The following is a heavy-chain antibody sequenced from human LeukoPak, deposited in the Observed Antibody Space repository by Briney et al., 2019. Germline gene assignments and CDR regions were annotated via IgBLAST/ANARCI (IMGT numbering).Heavy chain of an antibody. J-gene: IGHJ4*02. V-gene: IGHV3-53*05. CDR3: ARDQYYYGPGTIDY. CDR1: GFTVSSNY. D-gene: IGHD3-10*01. CDR2: IYSGGST. Sequence: GGSLRLSCAASGFTVSSNYMSWVRQAPGKGLEWVSVIYSGGSTYYADSVKGRFTISRDNSKNTLYLQMNSLRAEDTAVYYCARDQYYYGPGTIDYWGQGTLVTVSS.